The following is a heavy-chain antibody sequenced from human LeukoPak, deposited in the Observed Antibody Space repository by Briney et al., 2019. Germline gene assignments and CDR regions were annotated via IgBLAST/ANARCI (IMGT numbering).Heavy chain of an antibody. CDR1: GYTFTGYY. V-gene: IGHV1-2*02. CDR2: INPNSGGT. Sequence: ASVKVSCKASGYTFTGYYMHWVRQAPGQGLEWMGWINPNSGGTNYAQKFQGRVTMTGDTSISTAYMELSRLRSDDTAVYYCASAYSSSWYTFDYWGQGTLVTVSS. CDR3: ASAYSSSWYTFDY. D-gene: IGHD6-13*01. J-gene: IGHJ4*02.